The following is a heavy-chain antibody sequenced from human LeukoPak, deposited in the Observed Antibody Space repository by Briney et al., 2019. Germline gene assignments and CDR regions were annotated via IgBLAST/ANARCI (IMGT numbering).Heavy chain of an antibody. CDR2: INHSGST. Sequence: SETLSLTCAVYGGSFSGYYWSWIRQPPGKGLEWIGEINHSGSTNYNPSLKSRVTISVDTSKNQFSLKLSSVTAADTAVYYCARGRHYSGYDWNYYYGMDVWGQGTTVTVSS. CDR1: GGSFSGYY. V-gene: IGHV4-34*01. CDR3: ARGRHYSGYDWNYYYGMDV. D-gene: IGHD5-12*01. J-gene: IGHJ6*02.